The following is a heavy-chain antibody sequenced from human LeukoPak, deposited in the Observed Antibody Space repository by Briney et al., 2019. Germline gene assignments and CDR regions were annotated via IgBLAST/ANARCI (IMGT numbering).Heavy chain of an antibody. D-gene: IGHD4-11*01. J-gene: IGHJ4*02. CDR3: ARGIRQYAKSYFDY. V-gene: IGHV3-11*01. Sequence: GGSLRLSCAASGFTFSDYYMSWIRQAPGKWLEWLSYISSSGTTIYYTDSVKGRFTISRDNAKNSLYLQMNSLRAEDTAVYYCARGIRQYAKSYFDYWGQGTLVTVSS. CDR2: ISSSGTTI. CDR1: GFTFSDYY.